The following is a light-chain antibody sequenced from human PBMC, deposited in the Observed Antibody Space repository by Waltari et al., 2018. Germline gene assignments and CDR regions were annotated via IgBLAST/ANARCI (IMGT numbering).Light chain of an antibody. V-gene: IGKV4-1*01. Sequence: DIVMTQSPDALSLSLGERATFHCRSSHNVLYSSSNMNYLAWYQQKPGQPPKLRIYWASTRESGVPDRFSGSGSGTDFTLTISSLQAEDVAVYYCQQYYFSPPTFGPGTKVDIK. J-gene: IGKJ3*01. CDR1: HNVLYSSSNMNY. CDR2: WAS. CDR3: QQYYFSPPT.